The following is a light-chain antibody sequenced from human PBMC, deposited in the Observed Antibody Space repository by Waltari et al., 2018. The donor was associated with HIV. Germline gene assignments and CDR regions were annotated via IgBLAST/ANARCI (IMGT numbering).Light chain of an antibody. J-gene: IGLJ3*02. CDR1: SSNIGSTT. CDR3: AAWDDWLRGWV. Sequence: VLTQPPSVSGTPGQRVTISCSGSSSNIGSTTVNWYMQMPGMAPKPFIRNDDERPSGVPCRFSGSKSGTSASLAISGLQTDDEADYFCAAWDDWLRGWVFGGGTKLTVL. CDR2: NDD. V-gene: IGLV1-44*01.